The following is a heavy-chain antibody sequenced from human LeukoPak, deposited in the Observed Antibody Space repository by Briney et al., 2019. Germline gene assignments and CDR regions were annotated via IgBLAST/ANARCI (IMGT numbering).Heavy chain of an antibody. Sequence: GGSLRLSCAASGFTFSSYAMSWVRQASGKGLEWVSSINGSGDSTYFADSAKGRFTISRDKSKNTLYLQMNSLRAEDTAVYYCAKDRGYSSSWGDFFDYWGQGTLVTVSS. CDR1: GFTFSSYA. J-gene: IGHJ4*02. D-gene: IGHD6-13*01. V-gene: IGHV3-23*01. CDR2: INGSGDST. CDR3: AKDRGYSSSWGDFFDY.